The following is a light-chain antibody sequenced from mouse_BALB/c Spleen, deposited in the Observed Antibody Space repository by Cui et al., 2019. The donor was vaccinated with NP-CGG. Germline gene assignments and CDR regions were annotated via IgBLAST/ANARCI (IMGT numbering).Light chain of an antibody. CDR1: TGAVTTSNY. V-gene: IGLV1*01. Sequence: QAVVTQESALTTSPGDTVTLTCRSSTGAVTTSNYANWVQEKPDHLFTGLIGGTNNRAPGVPARFSGFLIGDKAALTTTGAQTEDEAIYFCALWYSNHWVFGGGTKLTVL. CDR2: GTN. CDR3: ALWYSNHWV. J-gene: IGLJ1*01.